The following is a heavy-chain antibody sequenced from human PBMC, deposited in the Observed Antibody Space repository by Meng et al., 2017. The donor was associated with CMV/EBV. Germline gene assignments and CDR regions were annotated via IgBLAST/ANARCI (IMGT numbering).Heavy chain of an antibody. CDR2: MNPNSGNT. CDR3: ARDTTIFGVVPRPWGY. V-gene: IGHV1-8*01. Sequence: ASVKVSCKASGYTFTSYDINWVRQATGQGLEWMGWMNPNSGNTGYAQKFQGRVTMTRNTSISTAYMELSSLRSEDTAVYYCARDTTIFGVVPRPWGYWGQGTLVTVSS. D-gene: IGHD3-3*01. CDR1: GYTFTSYD. J-gene: IGHJ4*02.